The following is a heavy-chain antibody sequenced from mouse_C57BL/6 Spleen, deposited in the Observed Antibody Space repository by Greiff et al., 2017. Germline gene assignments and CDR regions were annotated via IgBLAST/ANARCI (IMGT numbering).Heavy chain of an antibody. V-gene: IGHV1-64*01. J-gene: IGHJ3*01. Sequence: QVQLKQPGAELVKPGASVKLSCKASGYTFTSYWMHWVKQRPGQGLEWIGMIHPNSVSTNYNEKFKSKVTLTVDKSSSTAYMQLSSLTSEDSAVYYCTKTIDYDYTWFAYWGQGTLVTVSA. CDR3: TKTIDYDYTWFAY. D-gene: IGHD2-4*01. CDR1: GYTFTSYW. CDR2: IHPNSVST.